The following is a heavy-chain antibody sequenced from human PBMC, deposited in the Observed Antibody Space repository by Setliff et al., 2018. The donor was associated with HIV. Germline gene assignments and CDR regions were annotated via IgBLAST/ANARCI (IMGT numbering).Heavy chain of an antibody. D-gene: IGHD6-13*01. CDR1: GFSFRTYW. Sequence: GGSLRLSCAASGFSFRTYWMSWVRQAPGKGLEWVANMKYDGTEIYYVDAVKGRFTISRDNAKKSVFLHMNSLRGEDTAVYYCARATAAWDDAFDIWGQGTMVTVSS. CDR3: ARATAAWDDAFDI. V-gene: IGHV3-7*01. CDR2: MKYDGTEI. J-gene: IGHJ3*02.